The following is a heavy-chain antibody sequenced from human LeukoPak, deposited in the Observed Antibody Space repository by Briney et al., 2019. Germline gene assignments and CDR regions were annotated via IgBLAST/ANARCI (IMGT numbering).Heavy chain of an antibody. Sequence: SVKVSCKAPRGTFSSYGISWVRQAPGQGLEWMGGVIAIFGRVKYGQKFQGRATITTDESTSTAYMELSSLTSEDTGVYYCARGELGDSSGFSFFDYWGQGTLVTVSS. D-gene: IGHD3-22*01. J-gene: IGHJ4*02. CDR3: ARGELGDSSGFSFFDY. V-gene: IGHV1-69*05. CDR1: RGTFSSYG. CDR2: VIAIFGRV.